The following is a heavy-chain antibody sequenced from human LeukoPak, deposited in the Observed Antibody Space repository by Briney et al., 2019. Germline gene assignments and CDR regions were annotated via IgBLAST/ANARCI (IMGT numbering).Heavy chain of an antibody. D-gene: IGHD5-12*01. Sequence: GASVKVSFKASGYTYTSYDFYWVGQAAGQGIEWMGGIIPIYGRSNYAQKFQGRVTITTDESTSTAYMELSSLRSEDTAVYYGASKYSGYDYYYYYMDVWGKGTTVTVSS. CDR3: ASKYSGYDYYYYYMDV. J-gene: IGHJ6*03. CDR2: IIPIYGRS. CDR1: GYTYTSYD. V-gene: IGHV1-69*05.